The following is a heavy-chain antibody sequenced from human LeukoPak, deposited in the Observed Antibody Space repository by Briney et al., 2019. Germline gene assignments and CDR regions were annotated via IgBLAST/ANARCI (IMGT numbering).Heavy chain of an antibody. CDR2: IYYSGST. D-gene: IGHD5-24*01. J-gene: IGHJ5*02. Sequence: SETLSLTCTVSGGSIRSSSYYWGWIRQPPGKGLEWIGSIYYSGSTYYNPSLKSRVTISVDTSKNQFSLKLSSVTAADTAVYYCARDNSVRDEAWWFNPWGQGTLVTVSS. CDR1: GGSIRSSSYY. V-gene: IGHV4-39*07. CDR3: ARDNSVRDEAWWFNP.